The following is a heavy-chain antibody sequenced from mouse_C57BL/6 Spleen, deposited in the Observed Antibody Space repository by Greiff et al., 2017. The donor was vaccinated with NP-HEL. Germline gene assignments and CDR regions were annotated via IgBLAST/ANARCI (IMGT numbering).Heavy chain of an antibody. V-gene: IGHV1-50*01. CDR3: ARKSNYPDY. D-gene: IGHD1-3*01. CDR2: IDPSDSYT. J-gene: IGHJ2*01. Sequence: QVHVKQPGAELVKPGASVKLSCKASGYTFTSYWMQWVKQRPGQGLEWIGEIDPSDSYTNYNQKFKGKATLTVDTSSSTAYMQLSSLTSEDSAVYYCARKSNYPDYWGQGTTLTVSS. CDR1: GYTFTSYW.